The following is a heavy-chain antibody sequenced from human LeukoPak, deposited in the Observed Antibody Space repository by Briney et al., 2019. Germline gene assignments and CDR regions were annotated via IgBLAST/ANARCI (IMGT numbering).Heavy chain of an antibody. CDR2: ISSSGSTI. V-gene: IGHV3-48*03. Sequence: GGSLRLSCAASGFTFSNYAMRWVRQAPGKGLEWVSYISSSGSTIYYADSVKGRFTISRDNAKNSLYLQMNSLRAEDTAVYYCARGLMVRGLVYFDYWGQGTLVTVSS. D-gene: IGHD3-10*01. CDR3: ARGLMVRGLVYFDY. J-gene: IGHJ4*02. CDR1: GFTFSNYA.